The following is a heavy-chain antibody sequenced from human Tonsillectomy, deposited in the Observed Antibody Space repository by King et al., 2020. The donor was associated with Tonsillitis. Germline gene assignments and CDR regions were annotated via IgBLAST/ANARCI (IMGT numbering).Heavy chain of an antibody. Sequence: VQLVESGGGLIQPGGSLRLSCAASGFTVSSNFMSWVRQAPGKGLEWVSVIYSGVCTYFADSVKGRFTISRDNFKNTLFLQMNSLRAEDTAVYYCARVENFYYYMDVWGKGTTVTVSS. CDR1: GFTVSSNF. V-gene: IGHV3-53*01. CDR3: ARVENFYYYMDV. CDR2: IYSGVCT. J-gene: IGHJ6*03. D-gene: IGHD2/OR15-2a*01.